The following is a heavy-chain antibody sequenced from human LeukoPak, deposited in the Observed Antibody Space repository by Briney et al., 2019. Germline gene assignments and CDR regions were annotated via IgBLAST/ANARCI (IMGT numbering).Heavy chain of an antibody. V-gene: IGHV4-34*01. J-gene: IGHJ3*02. D-gene: IGHD3-3*01. CDR3: ARRPYYDFWSGFHQGAFDI. Sequence: SETLSLTCAVYGGSFSGYYWSWIRQPPGKGLEWIGEINHSGSTNYNPSLKSRVTISVDTSKNQFSLKLSSVTAADTAVYYCARRPYYDFWSGFHQGAFDIWGQGTMVTVSS. CDR2: INHSGST. CDR1: GGSFSGYY.